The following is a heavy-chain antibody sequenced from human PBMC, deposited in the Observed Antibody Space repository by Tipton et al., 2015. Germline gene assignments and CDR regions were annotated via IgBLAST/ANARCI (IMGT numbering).Heavy chain of an antibody. CDR2: ISFSDTT. J-gene: IGHJ6*02. Sequence: LTCTVSGGSVSSGSYYWSWIRQPPGKGLEWIGYISFSDTTHYNPSLKSRITISLNTSKNQFSLKMSSVTAADTAVYFCARDLEHGMDVWGQGTTVTVSS. CDR1: GGSVSSGSYY. V-gene: IGHV4-61*01. CDR3: ARDLEHGMDV.